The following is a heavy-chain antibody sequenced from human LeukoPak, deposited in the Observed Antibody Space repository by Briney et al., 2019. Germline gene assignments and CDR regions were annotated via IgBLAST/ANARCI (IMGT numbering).Heavy chain of an antibody. Sequence: GESLKISCKGSGYSFTSYWIGWVRQMPGKGLEWMGIIYPGDSDTRYSPSFQGQVTISADKSISTAYLQWSSLKASDTAMYYCARRYYGSGSYYNWFDPWGQGTLVTVSS. D-gene: IGHD3-10*01. V-gene: IGHV5-51*01. CDR2: IYPGDSDT. CDR3: ARRYYGSGSYYNWFDP. CDR1: GYSFTSYW. J-gene: IGHJ5*02.